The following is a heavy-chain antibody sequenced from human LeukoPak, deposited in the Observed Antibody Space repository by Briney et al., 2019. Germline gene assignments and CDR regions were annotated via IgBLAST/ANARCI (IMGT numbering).Heavy chain of an antibody. V-gene: IGHV1-2*02. CDR2: LNPKTGGT. D-gene: IGHD1-14*01. Sequence: ASVKVSCKASGYTFTGYYLHWVRQAPGQGLEWMGWLNPKTGGTSYAQKCEGRVTMTRDTSISTVNMELSRLTSDDTAVYYCARATAENDHWGQGTLVTVSS. CDR1: GYTFTGYY. CDR3: ARATAENDH. J-gene: IGHJ4*02.